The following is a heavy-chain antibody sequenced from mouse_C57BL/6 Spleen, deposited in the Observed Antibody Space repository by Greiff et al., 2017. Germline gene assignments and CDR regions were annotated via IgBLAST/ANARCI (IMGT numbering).Heavy chain of an antibody. V-gene: IGHV3-3*01. CDR3: ARQDSSGYAMDY. J-gene: IGHJ4*01. D-gene: IGHD3-2*02. CDR1: GFSINSDCY. CDR2: TFYSGIT. Sequence: EVKLVESGPSLVRPSQTLSLTCTVTGFSINSDCYWIWIRQFPGNKLEYIGYTFYSGITYYNPSLESRTYITRDTSKNQFSLKLSSVTTEDTATDYCARQDSSGYAMDYWGQGTSVTVSS.